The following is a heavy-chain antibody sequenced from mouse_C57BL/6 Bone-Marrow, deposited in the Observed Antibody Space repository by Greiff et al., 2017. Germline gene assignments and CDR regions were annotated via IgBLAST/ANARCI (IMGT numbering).Heavy chain of an antibody. J-gene: IGHJ3*01. CDR2: IYPGDGDT. Sequence: VQVVESGPELVKPGASVKISCKASGYAFSSSWMNWVKQRPGKGLEWIGRIYPGDGDTNYNGKFKGKATLTADKSSSTAYMQLSSLTSEDSAVYFCARTPFAYWGQGTLVTVSA. CDR1: GYAFSSSW. V-gene: IGHV1-82*01. CDR3: ARTPFAY.